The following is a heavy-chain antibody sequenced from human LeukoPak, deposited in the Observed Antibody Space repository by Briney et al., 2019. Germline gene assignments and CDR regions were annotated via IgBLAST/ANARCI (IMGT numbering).Heavy chain of an antibody. D-gene: IGHD3-22*01. CDR1: GFTLSSYA. V-gene: IGHV3-23*01. J-gene: IGHJ4*02. CDR2: ISGSGGTT. Sequence: GGSLRLSCAASGFTLSSYAMSWVRQAPGKGLEWVAGISGSGGTTYYADSVKGRFTISRDNSKNTLYLQMSSLRAEDTAVYYCVKDVDSSGYYTFDYWGQGTLVTVSS. CDR3: VKDVDSSGYYTFDY.